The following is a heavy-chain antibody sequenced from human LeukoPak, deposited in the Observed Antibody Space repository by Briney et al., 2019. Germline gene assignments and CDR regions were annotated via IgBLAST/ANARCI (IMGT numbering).Heavy chain of an antibody. Sequence: GGSLRLSCAACGFTFSSYDMHWVRQATGKGLEWVSAIGTAGDTYYPGSVKGQFTISRENAKNSLYLQMNSLRAGDTAVYYCARGDSSSWPLYFDYWGQGTLVTVSS. CDR1: GFTFSSYD. J-gene: IGHJ4*02. CDR2: IGTAGDT. D-gene: IGHD6-13*01. CDR3: ARGDSSSWPLYFDY. V-gene: IGHV3-13*03.